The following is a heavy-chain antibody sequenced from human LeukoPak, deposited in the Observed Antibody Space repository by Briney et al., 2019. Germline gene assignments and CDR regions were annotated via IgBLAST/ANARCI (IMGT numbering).Heavy chain of an antibody. V-gene: IGHV4-34*01. J-gene: IGHJ4*02. CDR1: GGSFSGYY. D-gene: IGHD3-22*01. CDR3: ARFVNYYDSSGYRRYFDY. Sequence: SETLSLTCAVYGGSFSGYYWSWIRQPPGKGLEWIGEINHSGSTNYNPSLKSRVTISVDTSKNQFSLKLSSVTAADTAGYYCARFVNYYDSSGYRRYFDYWGQGTLVTVSS. CDR2: INHSGST.